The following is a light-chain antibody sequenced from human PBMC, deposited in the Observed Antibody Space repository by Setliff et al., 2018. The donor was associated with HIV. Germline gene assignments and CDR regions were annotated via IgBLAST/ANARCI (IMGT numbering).Light chain of an antibody. CDR3: SSYTGRSTFV. Sequence: SALTQPASVSGSPGQSITISCTGISSDVGNYNYVSWYQEHPGKAPKLMIYDVSKRPSGVSNRFSGSESGNTASLTISGLQAEDEADYHCSSYTGRSTFVFGTGTKVTVL. CDR2: DVS. V-gene: IGLV2-14*01. J-gene: IGLJ1*01. CDR1: SSDVGNYNY.